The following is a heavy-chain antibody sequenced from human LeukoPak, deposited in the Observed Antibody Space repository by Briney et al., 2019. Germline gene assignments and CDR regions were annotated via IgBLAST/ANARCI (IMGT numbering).Heavy chain of an antibody. D-gene: IGHD1-26*01. Sequence: SETLSLTCTVSGGSISSYYWSWIRQPPGKGLEWIGYIYYSGSTNYNPSLKSRVTISVDTSKNQFSLKLSSVTAADTAVYYCASRSGAGYYYYGIDVWGQGTTVTVSS. CDR2: IYYSGST. V-gene: IGHV4-59*01. CDR1: GGSISSYY. J-gene: IGHJ6*02. CDR3: ASRSGAGYYYYGIDV.